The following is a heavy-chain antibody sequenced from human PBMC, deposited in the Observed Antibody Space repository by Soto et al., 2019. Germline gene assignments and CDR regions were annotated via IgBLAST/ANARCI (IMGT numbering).Heavy chain of an antibody. V-gene: IGHV4-34*01. Sequence: SETLSLTCAVYGGSFSGYYWSWIRQPPGKGLEWIGEINHSGSTNYNPSLKSRVTISVDTSKNQFSLKLSSVTAADTAVYYCARGAPYCTNGVCSMPTTGYYYMDVWGKGTTVTVSS. CDR3: ARGAPYCTNGVCSMPTTGYYYMDV. CDR2: INHSGST. J-gene: IGHJ6*03. D-gene: IGHD2-8*01. CDR1: GGSFSGYY.